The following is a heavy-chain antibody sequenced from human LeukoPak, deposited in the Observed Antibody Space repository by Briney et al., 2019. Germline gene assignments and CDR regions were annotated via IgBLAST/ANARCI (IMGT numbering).Heavy chain of an antibody. CDR3: TKGRSEGSVTYYPSFDD. CDR1: GFTFSSYA. Sequence: GGPLRLSCAASGFTFSSYAMSWVRQAPGKGLEWVSAISGSGDTTYYADSVRGRFTISRDNSKNTLYLQINSLSAEDTAVYYCTKGRSEGSVTYYPSFDDWGQGTLVTVSS. J-gene: IGHJ4*02. CDR2: ISGSGDTT. V-gene: IGHV3-23*01. D-gene: IGHD3-10*01.